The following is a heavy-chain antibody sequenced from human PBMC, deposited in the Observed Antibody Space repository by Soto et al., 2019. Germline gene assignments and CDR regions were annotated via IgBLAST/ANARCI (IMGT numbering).Heavy chain of an antibody. CDR3: ARRRNTIFGVVIAFDI. V-gene: IGHV4-34*01. CDR1: GGSFSGYY. D-gene: IGHD3-3*01. CDR2: INHSGST. Sequence: PSETLSLTCAVYGGSFSGYYWSWIRQPPGKGLEWIGEINHSGSTNYNPSLKSRVTISVDTSKNQFSLKLSSVTAADTAVYYCARRRNTIFGVVIAFDISAQGTMVTVSS. J-gene: IGHJ3*02.